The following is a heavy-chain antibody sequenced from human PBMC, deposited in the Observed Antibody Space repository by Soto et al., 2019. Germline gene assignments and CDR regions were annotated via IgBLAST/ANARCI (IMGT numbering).Heavy chain of an antibody. CDR3: ARGVEAWLDPGAFDI. CDR1: GGSISSYY. J-gene: IGHJ3*02. D-gene: IGHD6-19*01. CDR2: IYYSGST. Sequence: KQSQTLSLTCTVSGGSISSYYWSWIRQPPGKGLEWIGYIYYSGSTNYNPSLKSRVTISVDTSKNQFSLKLSSVTAADTAVYYCARGVEAWLDPGAFDIWGQGTMVTVSS. V-gene: IGHV4-59*01.